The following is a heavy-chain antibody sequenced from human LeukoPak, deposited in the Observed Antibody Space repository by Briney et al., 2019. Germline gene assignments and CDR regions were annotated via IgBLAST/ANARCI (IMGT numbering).Heavy chain of an antibody. CDR3: ARDGGVGDSSGYYHSNFDY. CDR2: ISAYNGNT. V-gene: IGHV1-18*01. D-gene: IGHD3-22*01. Sequence: ASVKVSCKASGYTFTSYGISWVRQAPGQGLEWMGWISAYNGNTNYAQKLQGRVTMTTDTSTSTAYMELRSLRSDDTAVYYCARDGGVGDSSGYYHSNFDYWGQGTLVTVSS. J-gene: IGHJ4*02. CDR1: GYTFTSYG.